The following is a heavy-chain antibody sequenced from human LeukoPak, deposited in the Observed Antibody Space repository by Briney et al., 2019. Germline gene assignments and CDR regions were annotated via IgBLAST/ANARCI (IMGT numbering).Heavy chain of an antibody. CDR1: GGSISSSSYY. Sequence: SETLSLTCTVSGGSISSSSYYWGWIRRPPGKGLEWIGSIYYSGNTYYNPSLRGRVTISVDTSKNQFSLNLSSVTAADTAVYYCARFVTGDGAFDIGGQGTMVTVSS. CDR3: ARFVTGDGAFDI. D-gene: IGHD7-27*01. J-gene: IGHJ3*02. V-gene: IGHV4-39*01. CDR2: IYYSGNT.